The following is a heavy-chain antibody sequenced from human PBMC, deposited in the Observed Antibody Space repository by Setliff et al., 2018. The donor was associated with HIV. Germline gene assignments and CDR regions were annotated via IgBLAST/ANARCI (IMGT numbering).Heavy chain of an antibody. CDR3: AKVAVTGYCSTTSCQNWFDP. CDR1: GGSFSGSY. D-gene: IGHD2-2*01. V-gene: IGHV4-34*01. Sequence: SETLSLTCAVYGGSFSGSYWSWVRQPPGKGLGWIGEINHSGSTNYHPPLKSRVTISLDASKNQFSLRLISVTAADTAVYYCAKVAVTGYCSTTSCQNWFDPWGQGTLVTVSS. CDR2: INHSGST. J-gene: IGHJ5*02.